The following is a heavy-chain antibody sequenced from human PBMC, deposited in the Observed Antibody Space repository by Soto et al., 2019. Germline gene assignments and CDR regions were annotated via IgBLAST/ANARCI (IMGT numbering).Heavy chain of an antibody. Sequence: QGQLVESGGGVVQTGQSLRLSCAASGFVFSDYGLHWVRQAPGKGLEWVAVISSDGANHFYADSVRGRFTISRDNSNNTLYLLMNSLRPEDSAVYFCAKDTLYPVVSYFSYGLDVWGQGTTVTVSS. CDR2: ISSDGANH. D-gene: IGHD2-8*01. CDR3: AKDTLYPVVSYFSYGLDV. CDR1: GFVFSDYG. J-gene: IGHJ6*02. V-gene: IGHV3-30*18.